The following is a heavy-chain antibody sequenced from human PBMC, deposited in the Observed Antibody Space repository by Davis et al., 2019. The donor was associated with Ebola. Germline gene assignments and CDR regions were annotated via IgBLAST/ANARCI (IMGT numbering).Heavy chain of an antibody. D-gene: IGHD3-16*01. CDR3: VRGMGAFDI. V-gene: IGHV3-13*01. CDR2: MGTAGDT. CDR1: GFSFITSD. Sequence: GESLKISCAASGFSFITSDTHWVRQPTGKGLEWVAAMGTAGDTYYLGSVKGRFTISRDSAKNSLYLQMNSLRAEDTAVYYCVRGMGAFDIWGQGTKVIVSS. J-gene: IGHJ3*02.